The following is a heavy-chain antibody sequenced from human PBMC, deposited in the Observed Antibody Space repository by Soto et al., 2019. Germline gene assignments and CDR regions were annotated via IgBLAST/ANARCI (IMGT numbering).Heavy chain of an antibody. V-gene: IGHV4-30-2*01. CDR1: GGSISSGGYS. J-gene: IGHJ5*02. CDR3: ARSYDSSGYPYGPNWFDP. D-gene: IGHD3-22*01. Sequence: SETLSLTCAVSGGSISSGGYSWSWIRQPPGKGLEWIGYIYHSVSTYYNSSLKSRVTISVDRSKNQFSLELSSVTAADTAVYYCARSYDSSGYPYGPNWFDPWGQGTLVTVSS. CDR2: IYHSVST.